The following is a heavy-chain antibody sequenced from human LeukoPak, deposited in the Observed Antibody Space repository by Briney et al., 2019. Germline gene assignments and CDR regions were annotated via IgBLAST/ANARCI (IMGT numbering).Heavy chain of an antibody. Sequence: PSETLSLTCAVYGGSFSGYYWSWIRQPPGKGLEWIGEINHSGSTNYNPSLKSRVTISVDTSKNQFSLKLSSVTAADTAVYYCASTSQYSSSWPDAFDIWGQGTTVTISS. CDR1: GGSFSGYY. D-gene: IGHD6-13*01. CDR2: INHSGST. J-gene: IGHJ3*02. V-gene: IGHV4-34*01. CDR3: ASTSQYSSSWPDAFDI.